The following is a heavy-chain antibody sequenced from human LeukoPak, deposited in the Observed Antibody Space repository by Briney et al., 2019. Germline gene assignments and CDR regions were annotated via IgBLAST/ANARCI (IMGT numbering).Heavy chain of an antibody. CDR3: ARDVYYGDYVLGFDY. Sequence: ASVKVSCKASGYTFTSYGISWVRQAPGQGLEWMGWISAYNGNTNYAQKLQGRVTMTTDTSTSTAYMELRSLRSDDTAVYCCARDVYYGDYVLGFDYWGQGTLVTVSS. J-gene: IGHJ4*02. V-gene: IGHV1-18*01. CDR1: GYTFTSYG. D-gene: IGHD4-17*01. CDR2: ISAYNGNT.